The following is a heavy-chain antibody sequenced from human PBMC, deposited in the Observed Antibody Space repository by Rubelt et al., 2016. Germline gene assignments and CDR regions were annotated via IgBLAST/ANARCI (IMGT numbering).Heavy chain of an antibody. CDR3: AGAGSSDYPFDY. J-gene: IGHJ4*02. CDR1: GGSISSYY. V-gene: IGHV4-59*01. Sequence: QVQLQESGPGLVKPSETLSLTCTVSGGSISSYYWNWIRQSPGKGLEWIGYIYYSGSTNYRPSLKGRVTISVDTSKNQFSLKLSAGTAADTAVYYGAGAGSSDYPFDYWGQGTLVTVSS. CDR2: IYYSGST. D-gene: IGHD3-22*01.